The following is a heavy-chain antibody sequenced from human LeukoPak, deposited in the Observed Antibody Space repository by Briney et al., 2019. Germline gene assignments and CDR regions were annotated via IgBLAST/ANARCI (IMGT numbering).Heavy chain of an antibody. CDR1: GASFSGYY. Sequence: SETLSLTCAVYGASFSGYYWSWIRQPPGKGLEWIGEINHSGSTNYNPSLKSRVTISVDTSKNQFSLKLRSVTAADTPVSYCARPPRVYAYVWGTYPSTGYFDYWGQGTLVTVSS. J-gene: IGHJ4*02. V-gene: IGHV4-34*01. CDR3: ARPPRVYAYVWGTYPSTGYFDY. D-gene: IGHD3-16*01. CDR2: INHSGST.